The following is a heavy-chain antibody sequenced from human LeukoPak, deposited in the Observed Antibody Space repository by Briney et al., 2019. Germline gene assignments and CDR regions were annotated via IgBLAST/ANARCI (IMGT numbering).Heavy chain of an antibody. D-gene: IGHD3-10*01. CDR3: ARLWSYYYYYMDV. CDR2: IYTSGST. CDR1: GGSISGRSYY. J-gene: IGHJ6*03. Sequence: SETLSLTCTVSGGSISGRSYYWHWIRQPAGKGLEWIGRIYTSGSTNYNPSLKSRVTMSVDTSKNQFSLKLSSVTAADTAVYYCARLWSYYYYYMDVWGKGTTVTVSS. V-gene: IGHV4-61*02.